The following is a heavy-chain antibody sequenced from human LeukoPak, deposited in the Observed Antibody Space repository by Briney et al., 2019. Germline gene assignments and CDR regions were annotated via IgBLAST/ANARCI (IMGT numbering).Heavy chain of an antibody. CDR3: ARALASSWYSGDLDY. CDR1: GFTFSDYY. V-gene: IGHV3-11*04. CDR2: ISSSGSTI. J-gene: IGHJ4*02. D-gene: IGHD6-13*01. Sequence: GSLRLSCAASGFTFSDYYMSWIRQAPGKGLEWVSYISSSGSTIYYADSVKGRFTISRDNAKNSLYLQMNSLRAEDTAVYYCARALASSWYSGDLDYWGQGTLVTVSS.